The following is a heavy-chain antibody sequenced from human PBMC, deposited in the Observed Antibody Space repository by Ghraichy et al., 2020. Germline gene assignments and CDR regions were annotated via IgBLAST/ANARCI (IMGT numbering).Heavy chain of an antibody. CDR3: ARARGEVGTTSPRFDY. CDR2: IIPIFGTA. CDR1: GGTFSSYA. Sequence: SVKVSCKASGGTFSSYAISWVRQAPGQGLEWMGGIIPIFGTANYAQKFQGRVTITADESTSTAYMELSSLRSEDTAVYYCARARGEVGTTSPRFDYWGQGTLVTVSS. V-gene: IGHV1-69*13. D-gene: IGHD1-26*01. J-gene: IGHJ4*02.